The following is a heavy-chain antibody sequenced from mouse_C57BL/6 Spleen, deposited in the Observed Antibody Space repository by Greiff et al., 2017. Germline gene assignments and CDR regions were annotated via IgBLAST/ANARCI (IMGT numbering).Heavy chain of an antibody. V-gene: IGHV1-15*01. J-gene: IGHJ3*01. D-gene: IGHD1-1*01. CDR3: TRCPTTVDAWFAY. CDR1: GYTFTDYE. Sequence: VQLQQSGAELVRPGASVTLSCKASGYTFTDYEMHWVKQTPVHGLEWIGAIDPETGGTAYNQKFKGKAILTADKSSSTAYMELRSLTSEYSAVYDGTRCPTTVDAWFAYWGKGTLVTVSA. CDR2: IDPETGGT.